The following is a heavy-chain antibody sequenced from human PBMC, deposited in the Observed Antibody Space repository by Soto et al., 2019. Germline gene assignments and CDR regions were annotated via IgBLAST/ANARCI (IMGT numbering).Heavy chain of an antibody. Sequence: QVQLVQSGAEVKKPGAAVKVSCKASGYIFIHYYIHWVRQAPGQGLEWMAIINPNGGSTHYAHKFQGRVTVTSDTSTSTVSMELNSLGSDATAVYFCARSLLQGDFWGQGTLVTVSS. D-gene: IGHD2-21*01. CDR1: GYIFIHYY. CDR2: INPNGGST. CDR3: ARSLLQGDF. V-gene: IGHV1-46*01. J-gene: IGHJ4*02.